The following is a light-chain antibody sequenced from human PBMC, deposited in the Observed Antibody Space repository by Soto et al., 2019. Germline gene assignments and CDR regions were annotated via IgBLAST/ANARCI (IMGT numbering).Light chain of an antibody. Sequence: QSVLTQPPSVSGAPGQRVTISCTGSSSNIGAGYDVHWYQQLPGKAPKLLIFGNYNRPSGVPDRFSGSKSDTSASLAITGLQPEDEADYSCQSYDSSLSHVIFGGGTKVTVL. V-gene: IGLV1-40*01. CDR3: QSYDSSLSHVI. CDR2: GNY. J-gene: IGLJ2*01. CDR1: SSNIGAGYD.